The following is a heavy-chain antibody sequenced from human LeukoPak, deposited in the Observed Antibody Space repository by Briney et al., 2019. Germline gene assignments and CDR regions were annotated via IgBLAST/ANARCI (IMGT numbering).Heavy chain of an antibody. J-gene: IGHJ4*02. CDR3: AKDSLEGGDFDY. CDR2: ISYDGSNK. CDR1: GFTFSSYG. V-gene: IGHV3-30*18. Sequence: GGSLRLSCAAPGFTFSSYGMHWVRQAPGKGLEWVAVISYDGSNKYYADSVKGRFTISRDNSKNALYLQMNSLRAEDTAVYYCAKDSLEGGDFDYWGQGTLVTVSS. D-gene: IGHD1-1*01.